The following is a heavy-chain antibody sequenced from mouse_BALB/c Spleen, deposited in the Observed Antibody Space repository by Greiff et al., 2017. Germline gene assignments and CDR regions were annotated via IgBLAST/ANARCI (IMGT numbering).Heavy chain of an antibody. CDR2: ISDGGSYT. J-gene: IGHJ4*01. Sequence: EVHLVESGGGLVKPGGSLKLSCAASGFTFSDYYMYWVRQTPEKRLEWVATISDGGSYTYYPDSVKGRFTISRDNAKNNLYLQMSSLKSEDTAMYYCARDGYYVRSAMDYWGQGTSVTVSS. CDR3: ARDGYYVRSAMDY. CDR1: GFTFSDYY. V-gene: IGHV5-4*02. D-gene: IGHD2-3*01.